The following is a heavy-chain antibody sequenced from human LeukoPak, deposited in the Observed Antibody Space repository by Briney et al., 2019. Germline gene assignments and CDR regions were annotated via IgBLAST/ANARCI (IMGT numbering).Heavy chain of an antibody. J-gene: IGHJ3*02. CDR3: ARAYDPTPNAFDI. V-gene: IGHV4-39*07. Sequence: PGGSLRLSCAASGFTVSSNYMSWIRQPPGKGLEWIGSIYYSGITYYNPSLKSRVTISVDTSKNQFSLKLSSVTAADTAVYYCARAYDPTPNAFDIWGQGTMVTVSS. CDR1: GFTVSSNY. D-gene: IGHD3-22*01. CDR2: IYYSGIT.